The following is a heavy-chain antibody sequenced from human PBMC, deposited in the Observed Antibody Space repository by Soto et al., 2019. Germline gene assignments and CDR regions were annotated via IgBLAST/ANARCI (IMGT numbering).Heavy chain of an antibody. CDR1: GFTFSTYA. D-gene: IGHD1-1*01. J-gene: IGHJ6*02. CDR2: ISHDGRNK. CDR3: AREVEDADHYYSGMDV. Sequence: QVQLVESGGGVVQPGRSLRLSCAASGFTFSTYAIHWVRQAPGKGLEWVAFISHDGRNKYYADSVKGRFIISRDDSKNTLYLQMNSLRGEDTAVYYCAREVEDADHYYSGMDVWGLGTTVTVSS. V-gene: IGHV3-30*04.